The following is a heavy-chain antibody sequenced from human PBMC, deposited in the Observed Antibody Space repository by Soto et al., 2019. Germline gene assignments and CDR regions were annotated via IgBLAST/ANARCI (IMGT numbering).Heavy chain of an antibody. CDR3: ARGRTSSPYFYGMDV. Sequence: ASVEVSCKASGYTFTNYCISWVRQAPGQGLEWMGWISGYNGNTNSAQKLQGRVTMTTDTSTNTAYMDLRSLRAGDTAVYYCARGRTSSPYFYGMDVWGQGTTVTVSS. CDR2: ISGYNGNT. D-gene: IGHD6-13*01. V-gene: IGHV1-18*01. J-gene: IGHJ6*02. CDR1: GYTFTNYC.